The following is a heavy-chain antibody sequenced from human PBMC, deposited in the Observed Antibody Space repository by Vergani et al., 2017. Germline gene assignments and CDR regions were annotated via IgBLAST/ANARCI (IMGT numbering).Heavy chain of an antibody. CDR3: AIGSRAAGGSGPDK. V-gene: IGHV4-61*02. CDR1: GGSFRTSNGYY. D-gene: IGHD6-13*01. Sequence: QVQLQESGPGLLKPSQTLSLSCTVSGGSFRTSNGYYWTWIRQPAGKTLEWIGEIFSSGNTNYNPSFKNRFTMSVDTSKNQFSLKLTSVTAADTAVYYCAIGSRAAGGSGPDKWGQGTMVTVSS. CDR2: IFSSGNT. J-gene: IGHJ4*02.